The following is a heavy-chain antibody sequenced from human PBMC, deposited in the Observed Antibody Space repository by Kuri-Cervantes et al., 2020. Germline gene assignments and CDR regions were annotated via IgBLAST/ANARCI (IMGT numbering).Heavy chain of an antibody. CDR3: ARGHIRFVDY. D-gene: IGHD3-3*01. V-gene: IGHV3-30-3*01. CDR1: RFTFSSYA. CDR2: ISYDGSNK. Sequence: GGSLRLSCATSRFTFSSYAMHWVRQAPGKGLEWVAVISYDGSNKYYADSVKGRFTISRDNSKNTLYLQMNSLRAEDTAVYYCARGHIRFVDYWGQGTLVTVSS. J-gene: IGHJ4*02.